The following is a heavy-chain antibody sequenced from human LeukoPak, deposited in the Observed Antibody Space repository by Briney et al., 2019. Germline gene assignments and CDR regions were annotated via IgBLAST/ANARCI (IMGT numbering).Heavy chain of an antibody. CDR1: GGTFSSYA. J-gene: IGHJ6*04. CDR2: IIPIFGTA. V-gene: IGHV1-69*01. Sequence: SVKVSCKASGGTFSSYAISWVRQAPGQGLEWMGGIIPIFGTANYAQKFQGRVTITADESTSTAYMELSSLRSEDTAVYYCAVDAYGTTSGYYYYYGMDVWGKGTTATVSS. D-gene: IGHD1-14*01. CDR3: AVDAYGTTSGYYYYYGMDV.